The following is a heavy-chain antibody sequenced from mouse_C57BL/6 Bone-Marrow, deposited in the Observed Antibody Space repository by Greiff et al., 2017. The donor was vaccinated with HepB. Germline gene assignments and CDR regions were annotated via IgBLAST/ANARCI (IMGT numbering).Heavy chain of an antibody. CDR2: IWRGGST. CDR1: GFSLTSYG. V-gene: IGHV2-5*01. J-gene: IGHJ4*01. CDR3: AKIGTTVVALYAMDY. Sequence: VQLQQSGPGLVQPSQSLSITCTVSGFSLTSYGVHWVRQSPGKGLEWLGVIWRGGSTDYNAAFMSRLSITKDNSKSQVFFKMNSLQADDTAIYYCAKIGTTVVALYAMDYWGQGTSVTVSS. D-gene: IGHD1-1*01.